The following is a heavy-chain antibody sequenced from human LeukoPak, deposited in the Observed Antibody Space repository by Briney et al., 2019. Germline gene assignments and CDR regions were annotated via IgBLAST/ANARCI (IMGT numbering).Heavy chain of an antibody. J-gene: IGHJ3*02. V-gene: IGHV4-38-2*02. CDR3: ARVSNGVFDI. Sequence: PSETLSLTCTVSGYSISSGYYWGWIRQPPGKGLEWIGSIYHSGSTYYNPSLKSRVTISVDTSKNQFSLKLSSVTAADTAVYYCARVSNGVFDIWGQGTMVTVSS. D-gene: IGHD2-8*01. CDR2: IYHSGST. CDR1: GYSISSGYY.